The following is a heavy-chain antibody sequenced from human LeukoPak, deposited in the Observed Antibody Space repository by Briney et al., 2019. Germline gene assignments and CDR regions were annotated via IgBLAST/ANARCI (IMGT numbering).Heavy chain of an antibody. CDR2: IYYSGST. V-gene: IGHV4-59*01. Sequence: SETLSLTCTVSGGSISSYYWSWIRQPPGRGLEWIGYIYYSGSTNYNPSLKSRVTISVDTSKNQFSLKLSSVTAADTAVYYCARDRSEFDYWGQGTLVTVSS. CDR3: ARDRSEFDY. J-gene: IGHJ4*02. CDR1: GGSISSYY.